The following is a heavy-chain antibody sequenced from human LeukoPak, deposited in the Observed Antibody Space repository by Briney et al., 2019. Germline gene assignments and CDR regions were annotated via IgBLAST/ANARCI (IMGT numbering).Heavy chain of an antibody. CDR1: GFTFSSYG. V-gene: IGHV3-33*01. J-gene: IGHJ4*02. CDR3: VRQIAYYYDSSGYYTTDY. Sequence: GGSLRLSCAASGFTFSSYGMHWVRQAPGKGLEWVAIIYYDGSDKYYADSVKGRFTISRDNSKDTLYLQMNSLRAEDTAVYYCVRQIAYYYDSSGYYTTDYWGQGTLVTVSS. CDR2: IYYDGSDK. D-gene: IGHD3-22*01.